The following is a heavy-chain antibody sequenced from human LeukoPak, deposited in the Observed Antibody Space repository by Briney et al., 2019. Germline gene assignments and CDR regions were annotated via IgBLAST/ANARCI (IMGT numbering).Heavy chain of an antibody. D-gene: IGHD3-10*01. CDR3: ARGRFGDLPSFDP. V-gene: IGHV4-38-2*01. CDR1: GYSISSGYY. J-gene: IGHJ5*02. CDR2: IYHSGST. Sequence: SETLSLTCAVFGYSISSGYYWGWIRQPPGKGLEWIGSIYHSGSTYYNPSLKSRVTISVDTSKNQFSLKLSSVTAADTAVYYCARGRFGDLPSFDPWGQGTLVTVSS.